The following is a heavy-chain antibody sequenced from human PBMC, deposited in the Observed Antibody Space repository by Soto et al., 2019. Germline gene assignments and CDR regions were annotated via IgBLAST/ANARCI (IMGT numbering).Heavy chain of an antibody. CDR1: GGTFSSYA. D-gene: IGHD2-15*01. CDR3: ARESRYCSGGSCYFLPGIDY. CDR2: IIPIFGTA. Sequence: QVQLVQSGAEVKKPGSSVKVSCKASGGTFSSYAISWVRQAPGQGLEWMGGIIPIFGTANYAQKFQGRVTITADESTITSNVEVSGLRSEDTALYYGARESRYCSGGSCYFLPGIDYWGQGTLVTAS. V-gene: IGHV1-69*12. J-gene: IGHJ4*02.